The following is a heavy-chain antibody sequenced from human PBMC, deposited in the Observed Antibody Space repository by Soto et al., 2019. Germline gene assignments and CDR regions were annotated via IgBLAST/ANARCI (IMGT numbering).Heavy chain of an antibody. CDR1: GYSFTSYW. Sequence: GESLKISCKGSGYSFTSYWIGWVRQMPGKGLEWMGLIYPGDSDTRYNPSFQGQVTISADKSISTAYLQWSSLKASDSAIYYWARTSGSYLYYFDYWGQGTVVTFSS. D-gene: IGHD1-26*01. V-gene: IGHV5-51*01. J-gene: IGHJ4*02. CDR2: IYPGDSDT. CDR3: ARTSGSYLYYFDY.